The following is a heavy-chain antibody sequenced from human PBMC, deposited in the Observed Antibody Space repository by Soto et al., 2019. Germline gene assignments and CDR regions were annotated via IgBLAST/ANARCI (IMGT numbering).Heavy chain of an antibody. CDR2: ISGSGGST. D-gene: IGHD3-22*01. Sequence: GGSLRLSCAASGFTFSSYAMSWVRQAPGKGLEWVSAISGSGGSTYYADSVKGRFTISRDNSKNTLYLQMNSLRAEDTAVYYCAKVIWLDYYDSSGYYYPFDYWGQGTLVTVSS. V-gene: IGHV3-23*01. CDR1: GFTFSSYA. CDR3: AKVIWLDYYDSSGYYYPFDY. J-gene: IGHJ4*02.